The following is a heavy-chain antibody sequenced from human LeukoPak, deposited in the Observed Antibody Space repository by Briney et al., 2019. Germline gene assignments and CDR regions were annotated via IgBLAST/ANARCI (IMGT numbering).Heavy chain of an antibody. Sequence: PSQTLSLTCTVSGGSISSYYWSWIRQPPGKGLEWIGYIYYSGSTNYNPSLKSRVTISVDTSKNQFSLKLSSVTAADTAVYYCARDDGTDGTLDYWGQGTLVTVSS. D-gene: IGHD1-1*01. CDR2: IYYSGST. CDR3: ARDDGTDGTLDY. J-gene: IGHJ4*02. CDR1: GGSISSYY. V-gene: IGHV4-59*01.